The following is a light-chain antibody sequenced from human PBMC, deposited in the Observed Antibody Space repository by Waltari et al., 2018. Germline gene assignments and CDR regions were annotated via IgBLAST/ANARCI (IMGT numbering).Light chain of an antibody. CDR3: QQHYSTPPT. CDR1: LSVLYSSNDKDY. V-gene: IGKV4-1*01. CDR2: WAS. J-gene: IGKJ2*01. Sequence: EIVMTQSPDSLAVSLGERATIDCKSSLSVLYSSNDKDYLAWYQQKPGQPPKLLIYWASTRESGVPDRFSGSGSGTDFTLTISRLQAEDVAVYYCQQHYSTPPTFGQGTKLEIK.